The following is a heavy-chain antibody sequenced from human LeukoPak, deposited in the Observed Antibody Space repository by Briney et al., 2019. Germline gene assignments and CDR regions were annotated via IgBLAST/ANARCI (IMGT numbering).Heavy chain of an antibody. CDR2: IIPILGTA. D-gene: IGHD3-22*01. V-gene: IGHV1-69*05. J-gene: IGHJ3*02. Sequence: SVKVSCKASGGTFSRYAISWVREAPGQGLEWMGGIIPILGTANYAQKFQGRVTITTDESTSTAYMELSSLRSEDTAVYYCARDDSSGYAAFDIWGQGTMVTVSS. CDR1: GGTFSRYA. CDR3: ARDDSSGYAAFDI.